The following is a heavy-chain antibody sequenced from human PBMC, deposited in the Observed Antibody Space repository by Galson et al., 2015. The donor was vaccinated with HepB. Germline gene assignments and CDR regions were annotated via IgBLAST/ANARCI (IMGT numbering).Heavy chain of an antibody. J-gene: IGHJ6*03. V-gene: IGHV4-34*01. CDR1: GGSFSDYY. CDR3: ALANWGFTTDYYNYYMDL. CDR2: INQSEST. D-gene: IGHD7-27*01. Sequence: LVKPTQTLSLTCAVYGGSFSDYYWSWVRQPPGKGLEWIGEINQSESTNYNPSLKSRVTISVDTSKNQLSLKLSSVTAADTAMYYCALANWGFTTDYYNYYMDLWGKGTTVTVSS.